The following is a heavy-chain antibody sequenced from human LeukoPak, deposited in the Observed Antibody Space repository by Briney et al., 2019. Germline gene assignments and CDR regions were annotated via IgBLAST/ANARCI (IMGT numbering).Heavy chain of an antibody. Sequence: GGSLRLSCAASGFTFDDYGMHWVRQAPGKGLEWVSGISWNSGSIGYADSVKGRFTISSDNAKNSLYLQMNSLRAEDTAVYYCARDRYYFDYWGQGTLVTVSS. CDR2: ISWNSGSI. V-gene: IGHV3-9*01. J-gene: IGHJ4*02. CDR3: ARDRYYFDY. CDR1: GFTFDDYG.